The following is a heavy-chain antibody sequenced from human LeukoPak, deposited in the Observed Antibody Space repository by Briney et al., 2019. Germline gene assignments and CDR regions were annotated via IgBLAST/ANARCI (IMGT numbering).Heavy chain of an antibody. V-gene: IGHV4-4*02. CDR3: ARDWYYYDSSGRDY. D-gene: IGHD3-22*01. Sequence: SETLSLTCAVSGGSISSSNWWSWVRQPPGKGLEWIGEIYHSGSTNYNPSLKSRVTISVDKSKNQFSLKLSSVTAADTAVYYCARDWYYYDSSGRDYWGQGTLVTVSS. CDR1: GGSISSSNW. CDR2: IYHSGST. J-gene: IGHJ4*02.